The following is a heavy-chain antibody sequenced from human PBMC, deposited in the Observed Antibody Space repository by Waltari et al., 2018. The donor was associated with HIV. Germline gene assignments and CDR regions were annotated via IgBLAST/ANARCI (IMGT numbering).Heavy chain of an antibody. CDR3: ARSLWGSGYPFDH. Sequence: QVQLVQSGAEVKKPGASVKVSCKASGYTFTNYAMHWVRQAPGQRLEWMGWINADNGNTAYSQKFQGRVTITRDTSASTVYMDLSSLRSEDTAVYYCARSLWGSGYPFDHLGQGTLLTLSS. CDR2: INADNGNT. CDR1: GYTFTNYA. V-gene: IGHV1-3*01. J-gene: IGHJ4*02. D-gene: IGHD3-22*01.